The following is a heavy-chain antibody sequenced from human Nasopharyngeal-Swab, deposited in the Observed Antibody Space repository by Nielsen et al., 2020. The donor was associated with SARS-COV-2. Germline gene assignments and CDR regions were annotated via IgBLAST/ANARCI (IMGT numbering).Heavy chain of an antibody. V-gene: IGHV1-18*01. D-gene: IGHD1-26*01. Sequence: ASVKVSCKASGYTFTNYGITWVRQAPGQGLEWMASNRTCNGDTRYAQNFQGRVPVTTDTSTTTAYMEVRSLRSDDTAVYYCARVPVYSGTYYAFDIWGQGTMVTVSS. CDR1: GYTFTNYG. J-gene: IGHJ3*02. CDR2: NRTCNGDT. CDR3: ARVPVYSGTYYAFDI.